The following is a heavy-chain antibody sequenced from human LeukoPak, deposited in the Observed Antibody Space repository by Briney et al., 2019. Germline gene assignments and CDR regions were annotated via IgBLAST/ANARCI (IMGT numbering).Heavy chain of an antibody. V-gene: IGHV1-46*01. D-gene: IGHD4-11*01. J-gene: IGHJ4*02. CDR2: INTSGGST. CDR3: ARDHYSNYVDY. Sequence: ASVKVCCNASGYTFTIYYMHWVRQAPGQGLERMGIINTSGGSTSYAQKFQGRVTMTRDTSTSTVYMELSSLRSEDTAVYYCARDHYSNYVDYWGQGTLVTVSS. CDR1: GYTFTIYY.